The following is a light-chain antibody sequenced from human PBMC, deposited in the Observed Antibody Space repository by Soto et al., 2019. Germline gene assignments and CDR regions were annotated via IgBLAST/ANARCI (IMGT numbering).Light chain of an antibody. J-gene: IGKJ4*01. V-gene: IGKV1-39*01. CDR2: AAS. Sequence: DVQMTQSPSSLSASVGGRVTITCRASENITTYLNWYQQKPGKAPKLLIYAASTLHSGVPSRFSGTGSGTDFTLTITSLQPEDFAIYYCQQSYYTLLTFGGGTKVAIK. CDR3: QQSYYTLLT. CDR1: ENITTY.